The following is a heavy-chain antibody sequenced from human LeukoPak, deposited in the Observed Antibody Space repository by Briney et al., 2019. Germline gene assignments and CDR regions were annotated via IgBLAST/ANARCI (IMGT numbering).Heavy chain of an antibody. CDR2: IIPIFGTA. J-gene: IGHJ4*02. Sequence: SVKVSCKASGATFISYAISWVRQAPGQGLEWMGGIIPIFGTANYAQKFQGRVTITADESTSTAYMELSSLRSEDTAVYYGAREIAAAGTLAIYYFDYWGQGTLVTVSS. V-gene: IGHV1-69*13. CDR3: AREIAAAGTLAIYYFDY. D-gene: IGHD6-13*01. CDR1: GATFISYA.